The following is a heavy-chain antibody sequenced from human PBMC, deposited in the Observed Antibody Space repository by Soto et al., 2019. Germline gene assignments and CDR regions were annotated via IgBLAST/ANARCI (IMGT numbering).Heavy chain of an antibody. Sequence: ASVKVSCKASGYTFTGYYMHWVRQAPGQGLEWMGWINPNSGGTNYAQKFQGWVTMTRDTSISTAYMELSRLRSDDTAVYYCARDSSPIAVAGTASTLFDYWGQGTLVTSPQ. J-gene: IGHJ4*02. V-gene: IGHV1-2*04. D-gene: IGHD6-19*01. CDR3: ARDSSPIAVAGTASTLFDY. CDR2: INPNSGGT. CDR1: GYTFTGYY.